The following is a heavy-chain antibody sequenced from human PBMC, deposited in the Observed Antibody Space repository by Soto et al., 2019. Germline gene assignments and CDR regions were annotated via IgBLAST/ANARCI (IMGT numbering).Heavy chain of an antibody. V-gene: IGHV4-30-4*01. J-gene: IGHJ6*04. CDR1: GDSISSGDYF. D-gene: IGHD6-6*01. CDR2: IYYSGST. CDR3: ARAGSEDYYGMDV. Sequence: SETLSLTCTISGDSISSGDYFWSWIRQPPGKGLEWIGYIYYSGSTSYNPSLKSRLIISVDTSKNQFSLKLSSVTAADTAVYYCARAGSEDYYGMDVWGEGTTVTVSS.